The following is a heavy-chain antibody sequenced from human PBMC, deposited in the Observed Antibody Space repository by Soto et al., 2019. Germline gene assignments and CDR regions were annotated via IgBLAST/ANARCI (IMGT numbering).Heavy chain of an antibody. Sequence: QVQLEQSGAEEKKPGASVKVSCKASGYTFTTYPMHWVRQAPGQRPEWMGWINTGNGNTKYSQNFQGRATITSDTSASTAYVELTSLSPEDTAVYSCARQWKLTAVFVDWGQGTLVTVSS. V-gene: IGHV1-3*04. CDR3: ARQWKLTAVFVD. CDR1: GYTFTTYP. CDR2: INTGNGNT. J-gene: IGHJ4*02. D-gene: IGHD1-26*01.